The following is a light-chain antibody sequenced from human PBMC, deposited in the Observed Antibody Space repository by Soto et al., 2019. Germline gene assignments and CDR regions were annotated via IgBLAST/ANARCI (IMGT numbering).Light chain of an antibody. CDR3: QGYGRSPLYT. CDR2: ASS. CDR1: QSLSRTY. J-gene: IGKJ2*01. V-gene: IGKV3-20*01. Sequence: EIVLTQSPGTLSLSPGDRATLSCRASQSLSRTYLAWYQQKPGQAPRLLIYASSDSAPGIPDRFRGSGSGTDFTLTISRLEPEDFAVYYCQGYGRSPLYTCGQGTKLEIK.